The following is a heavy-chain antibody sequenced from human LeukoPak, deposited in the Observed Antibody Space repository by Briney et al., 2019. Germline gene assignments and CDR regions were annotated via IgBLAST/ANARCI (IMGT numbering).Heavy chain of an antibody. V-gene: IGHV1-18*01. CDR2: ISPYNGDT. Sequence: GAAVKVSCKASGYTFISYGISWVRQAPGQGLEWMGWISPYNGDTKYVQKLQGRVTMTKDTSTNTAYMELRSLRSGDTAVYYCARVLPRLSWGEFDYWGQGTLVTVSS. CDR1: GYTFISYG. CDR3: ARVLPRLSWGEFDY. D-gene: IGHD3-16*01. J-gene: IGHJ4*02.